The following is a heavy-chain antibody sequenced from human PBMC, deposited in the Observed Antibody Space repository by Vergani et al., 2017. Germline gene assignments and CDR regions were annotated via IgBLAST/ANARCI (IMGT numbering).Heavy chain of an antibody. CDR2: INHSGST. D-gene: IGHD5-24*01. V-gene: IGHV4-34*01. Sequence: QVQLQQWGEGLLKPSETLSLTCAVYGGSFSGYYWSWIRQPPGKGLEWIGEINHSGSTNYNPSLKSRVTISVDTSKNQFYLKLSSVTAADTAVYYCARGKRDGFDYWGQGTLVTVSS. J-gene: IGHJ4*02. CDR1: GGSFSGYY. CDR3: ARGKRDGFDY.